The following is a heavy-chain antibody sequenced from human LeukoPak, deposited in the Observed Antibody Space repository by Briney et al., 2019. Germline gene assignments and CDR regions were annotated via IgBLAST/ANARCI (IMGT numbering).Heavy chain of an antibody. CDR1: GFTFSSYW. D-gene: IGHD3-3*01. CDR3: ARPLYYFWSGYLPYMDV. Sequence: GGSLRLSCAASGFTFSSYWMSWVRQAPGKRLEWVANIKQDGSEKYYVDSVKGRFTISRDNAKNSLYLQMNSLRAEDTAVYYCARPLYYFWSGYLPYMDVWGKGTTVTVSS. J-gene: IGHJ6*03. V-gene: IGHV3-7*01. CDR2: IKQDGSEK.